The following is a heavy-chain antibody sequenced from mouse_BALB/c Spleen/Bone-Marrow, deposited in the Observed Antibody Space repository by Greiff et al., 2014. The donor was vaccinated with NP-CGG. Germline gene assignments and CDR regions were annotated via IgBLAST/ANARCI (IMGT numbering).Heavy chain of an antibody. J-gene: IGHJ4*01. CDR2: INPSSGYT. CDR3: AKRDIYYGYDGNAMDY. CDR1: GYTFTTYT. Sequence: QVQLQQPGAELARPGASVKMSCKASGYTFTTYTMHWVKQRPGQGLEWIGCINPSSGYTNYNQKFKDKATLTADKSSSTAYMQLSSLTSEDSAVYFCAKRDIYYGYDGNAMDYWGQGTSVTVSS. D-gene: IGHD2-2*01. V-gene: IGHV1-4*01.